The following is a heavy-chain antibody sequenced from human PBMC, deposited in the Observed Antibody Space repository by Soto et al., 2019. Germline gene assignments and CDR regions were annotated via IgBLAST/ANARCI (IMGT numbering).Heavy chain of an antibody. D-gene: IGHD2-15*01. Sequence: QVQLVQSGAEVKKPGASVRVSCKASGYTLTSYSMHWVRQAPGQGLEWMGIINPSGDNIRYAQNFQGRVTMTSDMSTSTVYLELSSLRSEDTAIYYCARDPQGYCSGGRCYHFDYWGQGTLVTVSS. CDR1: GYTLTSYS. J-gene: IGHJ4*02. CDR3: ARDPQGYCSGGRCYHFDY. V-gene: IGHV1-46*01. CDR2: INPSGDNI.